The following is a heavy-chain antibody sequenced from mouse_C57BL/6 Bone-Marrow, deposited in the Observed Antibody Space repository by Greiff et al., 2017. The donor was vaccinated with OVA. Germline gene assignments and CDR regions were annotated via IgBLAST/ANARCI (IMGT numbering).Heavy chain of an antibody. J-gene: IGHJ1*03. D-gene: IGHD2-1*01. Sequence: QVQLQQSGAELARPGASVKLSCKASGYTFTSYGISWVKQRTGQGLEWIGEIYPRSGNPYYNEKFKGKATLTADKSSSTAYMALRSLTSEDSAVYVCASGNIYWYVDVWGTGTTVTVSS. CDR1: GYTFTSYG. V-gene: IGHV1-81*01. CDR3: ASGNIYWYVDV. CDR2: IYPRSGNP.